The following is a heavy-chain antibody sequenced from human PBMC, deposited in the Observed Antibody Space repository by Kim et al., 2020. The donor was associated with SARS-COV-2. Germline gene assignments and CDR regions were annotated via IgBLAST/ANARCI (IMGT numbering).Heavy chain of an antibody. CDR3: ARGRYCSSTSCYPKANFD. V-gene: IGHV4-34*01. CDR2: INHSGST. Sequence: SETLSLTCAVYGGSFSGYYWSWIRQPPGKGLEWIGEINHSGSTNYNPSLKSRVTISVDTSKNQFSLKLSSVTAADTAVYYCARGRYCSSTSCYPKANFD. D-gene: IGHD2-2*01. J-gene: IGHJ4*01. CDR1: GGSFSGYY.